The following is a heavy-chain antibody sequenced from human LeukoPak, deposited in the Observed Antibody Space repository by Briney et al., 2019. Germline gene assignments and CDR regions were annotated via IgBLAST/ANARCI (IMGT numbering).Heavy chain of an antibody. CDR3: ARSRLYCDSATCYNFDY. CDR2: IIGSATNT. J-gene: IGHJ4*02. D-gene: IGHD2-2*02. V-gene: IGHV3-23*01. CDR1: GFTFSTYG. Sequence: GGSLRLSCTASGFTFSTYGMSWVRQAPGKGLEWVSVIIGSATNTYYADSVMGRFTISRDNSKNTLYLQMNSLRAEDTAIYYCARSRLYCDSATCYNFDYWGRGTLVTVSS.